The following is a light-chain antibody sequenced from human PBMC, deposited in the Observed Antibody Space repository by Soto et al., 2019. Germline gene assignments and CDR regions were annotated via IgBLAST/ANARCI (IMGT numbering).Light chain of an antibody. J-gene: IGKJ2*01. CDR3: QQYGISLVA. CDR1: QSVSRSF. V-gene: IGKV3-20*01. CDR2: GAS. Sequence: EIVLTQSPGTLSLSPGERASLSCRASQSVSRSFLAWYQQKPGQAPRLLIYGASSRATGIPDRFSGSGSGTAFTLTISRLEPEDFAVYYCQQYGISLVAFDQGTKLEIK.